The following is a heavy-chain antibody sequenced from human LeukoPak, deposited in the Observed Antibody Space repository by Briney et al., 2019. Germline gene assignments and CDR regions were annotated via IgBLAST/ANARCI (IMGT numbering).Heavy chain of an antibody. CDR1: GFTFSSYA. D-gene: IGHD3-16*01. V-gene: IGHV3-33*08. CDR3: ARDHADPGSRLGFMNY. CDR2: IWYDGSNK. J-gene: IGHJ4*02. Sequence: GGSLRLSCAASGFTFSSYAMHWVRQAPGKGLEWLALIWYDGSNKYYADSVKGRFTISRDNSYNTLYLQMNGLRAEDTAVYYCARDHADPGSRLGFMNYWGRGTRVTVSS.